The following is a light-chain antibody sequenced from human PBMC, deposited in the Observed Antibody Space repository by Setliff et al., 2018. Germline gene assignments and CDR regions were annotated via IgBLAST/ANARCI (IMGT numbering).Light chain of an antibody. CDR3: SSYTSSSTSG. Sequence: QSALPQPASVSGSPGQSITISCTGTSSDVGGYNYVSWYQQHPGKAPKLMIYDVSKRPSGVSNRFSGSKSGNTASLTISGLQAEDEADYYCSSYTSSSTSGFGGGTKVTVL. V-gene: IGLV2-14*01. CDR1: SSDVGGYNY. J-gene: IGLJ3*02. CDR2: DVS.